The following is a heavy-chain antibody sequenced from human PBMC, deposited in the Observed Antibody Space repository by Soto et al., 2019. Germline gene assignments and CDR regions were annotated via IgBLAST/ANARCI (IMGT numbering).Heavy chain of an antibody. J-gene: IGHJ4*02. CDR2: ISSDGSKQ. V-gene: IGHV3-30*18. CDR1: GFSFSSYG. CDR3: AKEIAVADKFDY. Sequence: GGSLRLSCAASGFSFSSYGIHWVRQAPGKGLEWVAVISSDGSKQYYAESVKGRFTISRDNSKSTLYLQMYSLRTEDTAVYYCAKEIAVADKFDYWGQGNLVTVSS. D-gene: IGHD6-19*01.